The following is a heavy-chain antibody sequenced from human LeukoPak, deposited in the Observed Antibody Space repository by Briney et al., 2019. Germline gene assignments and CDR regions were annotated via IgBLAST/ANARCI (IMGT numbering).Heavy chain of an antibody. V-gene: IGHV3-21*01. CDR1: GFTFNTYS. D-gene: IGHD5-18*01. Sequence: GGSLRLSCAASGFTFNTYSMNWVRQAPGKGLEWVSSISSSSSYIYYADSVKGRFTISRDNAKNSLYLQMNSLRAEDTAVYYCARDPTWIQLWSAFDIWGQGTMVTVSS. J-gene: IGHJ3*02. CDR3: ARDPTWIQLWSAFDI. CDR2: ISSSSSYI.